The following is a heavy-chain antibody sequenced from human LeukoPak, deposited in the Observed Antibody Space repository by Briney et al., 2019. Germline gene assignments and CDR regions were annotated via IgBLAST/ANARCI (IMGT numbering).Heavy chain of an antibody. V-gene: IGHV4-34*01. CDR2: INHSGST. Sequence: PSETLSLTCAVYGESLSDFYWSWIRQAPGKGLEWIGEINHSGSTNYNPSLTNRVTISVDTSKNHFSLKLNSVTAADTAVYYCARSWIQLWYLGNWFDPWGQGTLVTVSS. CDR1: GESLSDFY. CDR3: ARSWIQLWYLGNWFDP. J-gene: IGHJ5*02. D-gene: IGHD5-18*01.